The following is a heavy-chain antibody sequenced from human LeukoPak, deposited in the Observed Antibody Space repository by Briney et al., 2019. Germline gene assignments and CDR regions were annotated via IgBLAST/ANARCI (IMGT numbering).Heavy chain of an antibody. CDR2: IKQDGSEK. Sequence: AGGSLRLSCAASGFTFSSYWMSWVRQAPGKGLEWVANIKQDGSEKYYVDSVKGRFTISRDNAKNSLYLQMNSLRAEDTAVYYYARELDPDYYDSSGYSDYWGQGTLVTVSS. CDR1: GFTFSSYW. J-gene: IGHJ4*02. CDR3: ARELDPDYYDSSGYSDY. V-gene: IGHV3-7*01. D-gene: IGHD3-22*01.